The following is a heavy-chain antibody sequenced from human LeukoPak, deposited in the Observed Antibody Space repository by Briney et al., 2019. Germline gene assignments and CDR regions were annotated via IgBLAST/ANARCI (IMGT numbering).Heavy chain of an antibody. CDR3: ARHPYYYDSPAAFDI. CDR2: INHSGST. V-gene: IGHV4-34*01. D-gene: IGHD3-22*01. Sequence: SETLSLTCAVYGGSFSGYYWSRIRQPPGKGLEWIGEINHSGSTNYNPSLKSRVTISVDTSKNQFSLKLSSVTAADTAVYYCARHPYYYDSPAAFDIWGQGTMVTVSS. CDR1: GGSFSGYY. J-gene: IGHJ3*02.